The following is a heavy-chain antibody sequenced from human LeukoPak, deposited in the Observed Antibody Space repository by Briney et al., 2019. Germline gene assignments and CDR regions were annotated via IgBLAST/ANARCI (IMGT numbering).Heavy chain of an antibody. CDR1: GGTFSSYA. CDR2: IIPIFGTA. D-gene: IGHD1-14*01. CDR3: ARDPGGWFDP. J-gene: IGHJ5*02. Sequence: GASVKVSCKASGGTFSSYAISWVRQAPGQGLEWMGGIIPIFGTANYAQKFQGRVTITTDESTSTAYMELSSLRSEDTAVYYRARDPGGWFDPWGQGTLVTVSS. V-gene: IGHV1-69*05.